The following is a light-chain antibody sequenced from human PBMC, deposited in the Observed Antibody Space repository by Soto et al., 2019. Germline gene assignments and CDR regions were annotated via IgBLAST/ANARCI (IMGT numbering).Light chain of an antibody. CDR3: QQYGSSPPVT. CDR2: GAS. J-gene: IGKJ5*01. CDR1: QSVSSSY. V-gene: IGKV3-20*01. Sequence: ETVLTQSTGTLSLSPGERATLSCRAIQSVSSSYLAWYQQKPGQAPRLLIYGASSRATGIPDRFSGSGSGTDFTLSISRLEPEDFAVYYCQQYGSSPPVTFGQGTRLEIK.